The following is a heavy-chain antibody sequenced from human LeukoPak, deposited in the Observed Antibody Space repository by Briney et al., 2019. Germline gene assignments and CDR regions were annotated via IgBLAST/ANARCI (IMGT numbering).Heavy chain of an antibody. CDR2: TKHDGSER. J-gene: IGHJ4*02. V-gene: IGHV3-7*04. D-gene: IGHD2-21*02. Sequence: GGSLRLSCAASGFTFTSYWMTWVRQAPGKGLEWVANTKHDGSERYYVDSVKGRFTISRDNVKNSLFLQMDSLRAEDTAVYYCARGGLYGDYYFDYWGQGTLVTVAS. CDR3: ARGGLYGDYYFDY. CDR1: GFTFTSYW.